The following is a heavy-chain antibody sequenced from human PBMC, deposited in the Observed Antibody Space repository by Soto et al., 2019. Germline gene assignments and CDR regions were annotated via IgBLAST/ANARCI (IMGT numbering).Heavy chain of an antibody. CDR3: ARDKITGLFDY. D-gene: IGHD2-8*02. J-gene: IGHJ4*02. Sequence: SETLSLTCTVSGGSISSGGYYWSWIRQPPGKGLEWIGSIYYSGSTNYNPSLKSRVTISVDTSKNQFSLKLTSVTAADTAVYYCARDKITGLFDYWGQGTLVTVS. CDR2: IYYSGST. CDR1: GGSISSGGYY. V-gene: IGHV4-39*07.